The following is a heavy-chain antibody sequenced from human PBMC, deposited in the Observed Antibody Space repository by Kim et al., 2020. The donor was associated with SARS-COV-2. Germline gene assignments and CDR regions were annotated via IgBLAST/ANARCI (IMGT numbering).Heavy chain of an antibody. J-gene: IGHJ4*02. V-gene: IGHV4-31*03. CDR3: ARVYYESSGYYSFDY. D-gene: IGHD3-22*01. Sequence: SETLSLTCTVSGGSISSGGYYWSWIHQHPGKGLEWIGHIYYSGSTDYNPSLKSRLTISVDTSKNQFSLKLSSVTAADTAVYYCARVYYESSGYYSFDYWGQGTLVTVSS. CDR2: IYYSGST. CDR1: GGSISSGGYY.